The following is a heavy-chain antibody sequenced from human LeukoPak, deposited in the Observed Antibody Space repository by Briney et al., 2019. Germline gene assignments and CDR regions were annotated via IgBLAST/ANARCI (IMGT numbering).Heavy chain of an antibody. CDR1: GFTFSSYW. V-gene: IGHV3-74*01. CDR2: INSDGSIT. J-gene: IGHJ3*01. Sequence: PGGSLRLSCADSGFTFSSYWMRWVRQAPGKELVWVSRINSDGSITTYADSVKGRFTISRDNAKNTLYLQMNSLRAEDTAVYYCAGGISATGGGWGQGTMVTVSS. CDR3: AGGISATGGG. D-gene: IGHD6-13*01.